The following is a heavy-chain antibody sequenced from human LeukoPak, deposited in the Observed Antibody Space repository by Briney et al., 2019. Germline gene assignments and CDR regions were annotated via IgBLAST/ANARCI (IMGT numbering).Heavy chain of an antibody. J-gene: IGHJ4*02. CDR3: ARGSITGTTVDY. Sequence: PGGSLRLSCAASGFTFSSNYMSWVRQAPGKGLEWVSVIYSGGSTYYADSVKGRFTISRDNSKNTLYLQMNSLRAEDTAVCYCARGSITGTTVDYWGQGTLVTVSA. CDR1: GFTFSSNY. D-gene: IGHD1-7*01. V-gene: IGHV3-53*01. CDR2: IYSGGST.